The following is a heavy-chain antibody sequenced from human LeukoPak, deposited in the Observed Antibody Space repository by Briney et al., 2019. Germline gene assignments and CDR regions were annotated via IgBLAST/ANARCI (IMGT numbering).Heavy chain of an antibody. CDR1: RYTFTSYA. CDR2: INAGNGNT. J-gene: IGHJ4*02. V-gene: IGHV1-3*01. CDR3: ARGDTAMDEFDY. D-gene: IGHD5-18*01. Sequence: ASVEVSCKASRYTFTSYAMHWVRQAPGQRLEWMGWINAGNGNTKYSQEFQGRVTITRDTSASTAYMELSSLRSEDTAVYYCARGDTAMDEFDYWGQGTLVTVSS.